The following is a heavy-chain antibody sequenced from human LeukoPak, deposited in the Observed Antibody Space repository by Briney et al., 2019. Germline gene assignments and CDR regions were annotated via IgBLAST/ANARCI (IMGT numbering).Heavy chain of an antibody. D-gene: IGHD2-15*01. J-gene: IGHJ1*01. V-gene: IGHV3-48*01. CDR1: GFTFSSYS. CDR2: ISSASGSI. Sequence: GGSLRLSCAASGFTFSSYSMNWVRQAPGKGLEWVSYISSASGSIYYADSVKGRFTISRDSSKNTLYLQMHSLRAEDTAVYYCASPGYCSGSVCYSGYLQHWGQGTLVTVST. CDR3: ASPGYCSGSVCYSGYLQH.